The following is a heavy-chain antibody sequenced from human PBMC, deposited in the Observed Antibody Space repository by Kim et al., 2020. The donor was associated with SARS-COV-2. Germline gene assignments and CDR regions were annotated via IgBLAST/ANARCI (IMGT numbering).Heavy chain of an antibody. CDR2: ISWNSGSI. CDR3: AKAHNSSWPLYYYYMDV. J-gene: IGHJ6*03. CDR1: GFTFDDYA. Sequence: GGSLRLSCAASGFTFDDYAMHWVRQAPGKGLEWVSGISWNSGSIDYADSVKGRFTISRDNAKNSLYLQMNSLRAEDTALYYCAKAHNSSWPLYYYYMDVWGKGTTVTVSS. D-gene: IGHD6-13*01. V-gene: IGHV3-9*01.